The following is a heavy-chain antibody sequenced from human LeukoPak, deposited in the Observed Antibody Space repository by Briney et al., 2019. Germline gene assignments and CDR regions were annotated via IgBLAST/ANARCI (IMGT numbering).Heavy chain of an antibody. D-gene: IGHD5-18*01. J-gene: IGHJ4*02. CDR2: INPSGGST. CDR1: GYTFTSYY. Sequence: GASVKVSCKASGYTFTSYYMRWVRQAPGQGLEWMGIINPSGGSTSYAQKFQGRVTMTRDMSTSTVYMEPSSLRSEDTAVYYCARDHTALGYFDYWGQGTLVTVSS. CDR3: ARDHTALGYFDY. V-gene: IGHV1-46*01.